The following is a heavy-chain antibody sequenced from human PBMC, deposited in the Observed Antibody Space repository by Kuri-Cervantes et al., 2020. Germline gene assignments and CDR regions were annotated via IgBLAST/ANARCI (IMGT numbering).Heavy chain of an antibody. CDR3: ARLPWRYCSGGSCLYNWFDP. CDR2: IIPIFGTA. Sequence: SVKVSCKASGGTFSRYAISWVRQAPGRGLEWMGGIIPIFGTANYAQKFQGRVTITADESTSTAYIELSSLRSEDSAVYYCARLPWRYCSGGSCLYNWFDPWGQGTLVTVSS. V-gene: IGHV1-69*13. D-gene: IGHD2-15*01. CDR1: GGTFSRYA. J-gene: IGHJ5*02.